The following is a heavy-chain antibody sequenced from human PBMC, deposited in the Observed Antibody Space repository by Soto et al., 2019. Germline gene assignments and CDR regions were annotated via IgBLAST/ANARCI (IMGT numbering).Heavy chain of an antibody. V-gene: IGHV3-48*03. CDR3: ARGGRAYEWNHYYFDS. CDR2: ITSTGRTV. Sequence: VESLRLSCEASGFTFSNFEMNWVRQAPGKGLEWVSYITSTGRTVHYADSVKGRFTISRDNAKNSLYLQMNSLRAEDSAFYYCARGGRAYEWNHYYFDSWGQGTLVTVSS. D-gene: IGHD1-1*01. J-gene: IGHJ4*02. CDR1: GFTFSNFE.